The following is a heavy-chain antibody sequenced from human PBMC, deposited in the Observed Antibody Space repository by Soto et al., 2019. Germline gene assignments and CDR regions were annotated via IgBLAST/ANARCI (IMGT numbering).Heavy chain of an antibody. CDR1: GFAVSSHY. CDR3: ARGQEDYYDTSAPVPFDI. CDR2: ISSSSSTTI. D-gene: IGHD3-22*01. Sequence: GGSLRLSCAASGFAVSSHYFYWVRRAPGKGLEWVSYISSSSSTTIYSADSVKGRFTISRDNAKNSLYLQMNSLRAEDTAVYYCARGQEDYYDTSAPVPFDIWGQGTMVTVSS. J-gene: IGHJ3*02. V-gene: IGHV3-48*04.